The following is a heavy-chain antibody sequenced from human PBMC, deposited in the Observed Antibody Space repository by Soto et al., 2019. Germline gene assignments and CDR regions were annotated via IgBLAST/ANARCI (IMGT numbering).Heavy chain of an antibody. CDR1: GFSFSSYG. CDR2: ISNDGNRK. CDR3: YGMDV. V-gene: IGHV3-30*03. Sequence: GGSLRLCCAASGFSFSSYGMHWVRQAPGRGLEWVTVISNDGNRKYYGESVKGRFSVSRDNDKDTLYLQMNGLRPEDTGVYYYYGMDVWGQGTTVTVSS. J-gene: IGHJ6*02.